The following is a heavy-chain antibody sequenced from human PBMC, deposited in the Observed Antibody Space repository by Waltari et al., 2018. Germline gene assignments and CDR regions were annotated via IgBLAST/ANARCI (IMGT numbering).Heavy chain of an antibody. V-gene: IGHV3-53*01. CDR2: IYSAVTT. CDR3: ARGNTASLDY. J-gene: IGHJ4*02. D-gene: IGHD2-21*02. Sequence: HLVESGGGLIQPGGSLRLSCAASGFTATTYYRSWARPAPGRGLECVSVIYSAVTTYYADSVKGRFTISRDTFRNTLDLQMDNLRPDDTAVYYCARGNTASLDYWGQGTLVTVSS. CDR1: GFTATTYY.